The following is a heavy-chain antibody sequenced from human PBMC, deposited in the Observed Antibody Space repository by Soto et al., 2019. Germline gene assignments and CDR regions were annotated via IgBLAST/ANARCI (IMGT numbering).Heavy chain of an antibody. J-gene: IGHJ4*02. CDR3: AGKTVTYYYDSSGSNSGY. Sequence: GGSLRLSCAASGFTFSSYAMSWVRQAPGKGLEWVSAISGSGGSTYYADSVKGRFTISRDNSKNTLYLQMNSLRAEDTAVYYCAGKTVTYYYDSSGSNSGYWGQGTLVTVSS. CDR1: GFTFSSYA. V-gene: IGHV3-23*01. CDR2: ISGSGGST. D-gene: IGHD3-22*01.